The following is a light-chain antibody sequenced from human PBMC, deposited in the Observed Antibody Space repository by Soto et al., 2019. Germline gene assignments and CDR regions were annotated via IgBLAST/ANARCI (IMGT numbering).Light chain of an antibody. Sequence: QSALTQPASVSGSPGQSITISCTGTSSDVGGYTYVSWYQQHPGKAPKLMIYEVSSRPSGVSNRFSGSKSDNTASLTISGLQAEDEADYYCSSFTNSILVFGGGTKLTVL. J-gene: IGLJ3*02. CDR2: EVS. CDR1: SSDVGGYTY. CDR3: SSFTNSILV. V-gene: IGLV2-14*01.